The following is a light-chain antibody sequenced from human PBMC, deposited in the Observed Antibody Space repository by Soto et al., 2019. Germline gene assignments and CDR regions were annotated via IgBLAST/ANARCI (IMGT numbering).Light chain of an antibody. V-gene: IGKV3-20*01. CDR3: QQYGSSPPMYS. CDR2: GAS. CDR1: QSVSSSY. J-gene: IGKJ2*01. Sequence: EIVLTQSPGTLSLSPGERATLSCRASQSVSSSYLAWYPQKPGQAPRLLIDGASSRATGIPDRFSGSGSRTDFTLTISRVEPEDFAVYYCQQYGSSPPMYSFGQGTKLEIK.